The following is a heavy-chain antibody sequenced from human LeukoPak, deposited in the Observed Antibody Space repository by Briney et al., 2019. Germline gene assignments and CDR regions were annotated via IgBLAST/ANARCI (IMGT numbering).Heavy chain of an antibody. D-gene: IGHD6-19*01. Sequence: GGSLRLSCAASGFTLDDYAMEWVRHAPGKGLGGVALISWDGGSTYYAGFGKGRFTIYRDNSKNSLYLQMNSLRAEDTALYYCAKDNFQLVSGWRYYYYYGMDVWGKGTTVTVSS. CDR3: AKDNFQLVSGWRYYYYYGMDV. V-gene: IGHV3-43D*03. CDR2: ISWDGGST. J-gene: IGHJ6*04. CDR1: GFTLDDYA.